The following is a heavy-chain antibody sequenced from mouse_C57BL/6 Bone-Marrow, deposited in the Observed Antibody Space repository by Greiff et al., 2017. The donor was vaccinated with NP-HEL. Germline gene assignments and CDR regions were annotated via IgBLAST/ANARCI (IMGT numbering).Heavy chain of an antibody. J-gene: IGHJ2*01. CDR1: GYTFTSYW. CDR3: ARGFRSIVDY. CDR2: INPSSGYT. Sequence: QVQLQQSGAELAKPGASVKLSCKASGYTFTSYWMHWVKQRPGQGLEWIGYINPSSGYTKYNQKFKDKATFTAYKSSSTAYMQLSSLTYEDSAVYYCARGFRSIVDYWGQGTTLTVSS. D-gene: IGHD2-5*01. V-gene: IGHV1-7*01.